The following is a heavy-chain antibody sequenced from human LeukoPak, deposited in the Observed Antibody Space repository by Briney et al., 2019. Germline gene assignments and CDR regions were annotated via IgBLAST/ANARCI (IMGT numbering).Heavy chain of an antibody. CDR3: ARETTTAKARWWFDP. CDR2: ISSSSSYI. Sequence: GGSLRLSCAASGFTFSSYSMNWVRQAPGKGLEWVSSISSSSSYIYYADSVKGRFTISRDNAKNSLYLQMNSLRAEDTAVYYCARETTTAKARWWFDPWGQGTLATVSS. D-gene: IGHD4-11*01. J-gene: IGHJ5*02. V-gene: IGHV3-21*01. CDR1: GFTFSSYS.